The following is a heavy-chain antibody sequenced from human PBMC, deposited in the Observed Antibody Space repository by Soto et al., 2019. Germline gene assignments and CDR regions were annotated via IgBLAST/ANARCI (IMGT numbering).Heavy chain of an antibody. J-gene: IGHJ6*03. CDR1: GGTFSSYA. V-gene: IGHV1-69*13. CDR2: IIPIFGTA. Sequence: GASVKVSCKASGGTFSSYAISWVRQAPGQGLEWMGGIIPIFGTANYAQKFQGRVTITADESTSTAYMELSSLRSEDTAVYYCARGAGDDVSGYYYMDVWGKGTTVTVSS. D-gene: IGHD3-3*01. CDR3: ARGAGDDVSGYYYMDV.